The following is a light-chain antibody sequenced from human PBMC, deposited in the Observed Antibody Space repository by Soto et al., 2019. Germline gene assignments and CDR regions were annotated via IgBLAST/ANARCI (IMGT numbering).Light chain of an antibody. CDR3: LQHNSWPRT. CDR2: GAS. V-gene: IGKV3-15*01. Sequence: EIVMTQSPATLSVSPGERATLSCRASQSVSTNLAWYQQKPGQAPRLLIFGASTRATDVPARFSSSGSGTEFTLTISSLQSEDFAVYYCLQHNSWPRTFGRRTRLEV. CDR1: QSVSTN. J-gene: IGKJ1*01.